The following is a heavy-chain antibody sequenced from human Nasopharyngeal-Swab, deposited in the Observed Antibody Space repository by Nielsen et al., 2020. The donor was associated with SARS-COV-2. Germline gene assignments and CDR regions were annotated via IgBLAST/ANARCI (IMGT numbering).Heavy chain of an antibody. Sequence: SETLSLTCAVYGGSSSGYYWSWIRQPPGKGLEWIGEINHSGSTNYNPSLKSRVTISVDTSKNQFSLKLSSVTAADTAVYYCASGVLPAASPRGYYYYYYMDVWGKGTTVTVSS. CDR3: ASGVLPAASPRGYYYYYYMDV. J-gene: IGHJ6*03. CDR2: INHSGST. D-gene: IGHD2-2*01. V-gene: IGHV4-34*01. CDR1: GGSSSGYY.